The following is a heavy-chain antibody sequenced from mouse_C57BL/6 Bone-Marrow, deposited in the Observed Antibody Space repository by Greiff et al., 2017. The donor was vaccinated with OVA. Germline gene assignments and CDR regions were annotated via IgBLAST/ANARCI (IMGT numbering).Heavy chain of an antibody. Sequence: DVMLVESGEGLVKPGGSLKLSCAASGFTFSSYAMSWVRQTPEKRLEWVAYISSGGDYIYYADTVKGRFTISRDNARNTLYLQMSSLKSEDTAMYYCTREDYGKDYWGQGTTLTVSS. CDR3: TREDYGKDY. J-gene: IGHJ2*01. CDR2: ISSGGDYI. V-gene: IGHV5-9-1*02. CDR1: GFTFSSYA. D-gene: IGHD1-1*01.